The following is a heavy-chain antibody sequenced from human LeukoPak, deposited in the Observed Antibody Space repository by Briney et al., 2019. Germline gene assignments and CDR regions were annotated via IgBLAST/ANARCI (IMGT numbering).Heavy chain of an antibody. Sequence: SETLSLTCSVSGASFTDDFSCSWIRQPPGRGLEWVGEINHSGSTNYNPSLKSRVTISVDTSKNQFSLKLSSVTAADTAVYYCARGGKNIAARPAPFDYWGQGTLVTVSS. D-gene: IGHD6-6*01. CDR2: INHSGST. V-gene: IGHV4-34*01. CDR3: ARGGKNIAARPAPFDY. J-gene: IGHJ4*02. CDR1: GASFTDDFS.